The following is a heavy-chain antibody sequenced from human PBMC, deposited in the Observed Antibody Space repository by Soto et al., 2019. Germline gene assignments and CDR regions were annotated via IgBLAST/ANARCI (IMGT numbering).Heavy chain of an antibody. J-gene: IGHJ5*02. CDR1: GASISGFY. V-gene: IGHV4-4*07. D-gene: IGHD1-1*01. CDR3: VRDGTKTLRDWFDP. Sequence: PSETLSRTCTVSGASISGFYWSWIRKSAGKGLGWIGRIYATGTTDYNPSLKSRVMMSVDTSKKQFSLKLRSVTAADTAVYYCVRDGTKTLRDWFDPWGQGISVTVSS. CDR2: IYATGTT.